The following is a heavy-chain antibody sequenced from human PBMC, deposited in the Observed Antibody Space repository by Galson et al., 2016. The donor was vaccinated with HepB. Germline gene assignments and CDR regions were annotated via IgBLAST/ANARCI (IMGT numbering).Heavy chain of an antibody. J-gene: IGHJ4*02. V-gene: IGHV3-30*18. CDR3: AKDYAVAARPPDY. D-gene: IGHD6-6*01. CDR2: ISFDANNK. Sequence: SLRLSCAASGFTFSRNDMHWVRQAPGKGLEWVAVISFDANNKNYADSVKGRFTISRDNSKNTLYLQMNNLRPEDTAVYYCAKDYAVAARPPDYWGQGTLVTVSS. CDR1: GFTFSRND.